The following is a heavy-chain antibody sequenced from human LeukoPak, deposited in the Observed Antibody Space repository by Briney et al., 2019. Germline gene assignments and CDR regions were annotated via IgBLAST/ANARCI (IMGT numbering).Heavy chain of an antibody. CDR2: FDYSGST. J-gene: IGHJ5*02. CDR1: GGSIRGTSYY. Sequence: SETLSLTCTVSGGSIRGTSYYWGWIRQPPGKGLEWIGSFDYSGSTYYNASLNSRVTISIDTANKQFSLKLTSVIAADTSVYYCARHGSAGTAWGQGTQVTVSS. CDR3: ARHGSAGTA. D-gene: IGHD6-13*01. V-gene: IGHV4-39*01.